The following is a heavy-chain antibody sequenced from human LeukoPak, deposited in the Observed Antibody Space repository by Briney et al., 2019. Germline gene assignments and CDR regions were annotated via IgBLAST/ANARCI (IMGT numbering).Heavy chain of an antibody. V-gene: IGHV3-30*04. CDR3: ARGGTEDYDFWSGSFDY. CDR2: ISYDGSNK. J-gene: IGHJ4*02. Sequence: GGSLRLSCEASGFTFSSYAMYWVRQAPGKGLEWVTVISYDGSNKYYADSVKGRFTISRDNSKNTLYLQMNSLRAEDTAVYYCARGGTEDYDFWSGSFDYWGQGTLVTVSS. CDR1: GFTFSSYA. D-gene: IGHD3-3*01.